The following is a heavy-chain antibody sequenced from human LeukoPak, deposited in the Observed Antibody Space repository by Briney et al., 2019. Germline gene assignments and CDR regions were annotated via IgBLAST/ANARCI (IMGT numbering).Heavy chain of an antibody. CDR1: GGSISSSNYY. D-gene: IGHD6-19*01. Sequence: PSETLSLTCTVSGGSISSSNYYWVWIRQPPGKGLEWIGSFYYSGSTYYNPSLKSRVTISVDTSKNQFSLKLSPVTAADTAVYYCASYSSVNNWFDPWGQGTLVTVSS. CDR3: ASYSSVNNWFDP. V-gene: IGHV4-39*01. J-gene: IGHJ5*02. CDR2: FYYSGST.